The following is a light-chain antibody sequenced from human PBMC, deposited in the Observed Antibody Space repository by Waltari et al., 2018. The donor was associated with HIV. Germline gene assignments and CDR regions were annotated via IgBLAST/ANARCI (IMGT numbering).Light chain of an antibody. J-gene: IGLJ3*02. CDR3: TTWDSSVTAWV. CDR1: SSTIGSAF. V-gene: IGLV1-47*02. CDR2: SND. Sequence: QSVLPQPPSASGTPGQRVPISCSGSSSTIGSAFVSWYQQLPGTAPKLLIYSNDQRPSGVPDRFSGSKSGTSASLAISGLRSEDEADYYCTTWDSSVTAWVFGGGTKLTVL.